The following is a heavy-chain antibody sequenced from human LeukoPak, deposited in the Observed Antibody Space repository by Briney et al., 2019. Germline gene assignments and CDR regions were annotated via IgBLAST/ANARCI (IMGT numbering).Heavy chain of an antibody. CDR2: IRYDGSNK. V-gene: IGHV3-30*02. J-gene: IGHJ4*02. D-gene: IGHD3-22*01. CDR1: GFTFSSYG. Sequence: GGSLRLSCAASGFTFSSYGMHWVRQAPGKGLEWVAFIRYDGSNKYYADSVKGRFTISRDNSKSTLYLQMNSLRAEDTAVYYCAKVGSSGLVIGHWGQGTLVTVSS. CDR3: AKVGSSGLVIGH.